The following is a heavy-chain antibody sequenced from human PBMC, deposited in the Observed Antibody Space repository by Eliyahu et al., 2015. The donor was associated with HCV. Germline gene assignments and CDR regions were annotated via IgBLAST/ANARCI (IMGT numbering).Heavy chain of an antibody. V-gene: IGHV4-61*02. CDR2: IYTSGST. CDR3: AREGGGSYSYYYYYGMDV. D-gene: IGHD1-26*01. CDR1: GGSISSGSYY. Sequence: QVQLQESGPGLVKPSQTLSLTCTVSGGSISSGSYYWRWIRQPAGKGLEWIGRIYTSGSTNYNPSLKSRVTISVDTSKNQFSLKLSSVTAADTAVYYCAREGGGSYSYYYYYGMDVWGQGTTVTVSS. J-gene: IGHJ6*02.